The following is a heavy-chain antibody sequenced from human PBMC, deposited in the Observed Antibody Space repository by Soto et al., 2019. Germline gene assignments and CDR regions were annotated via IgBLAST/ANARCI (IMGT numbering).Heavy chain of an antibody. J-gene: IGHJ5*02. CDR2: IDYSGNT. D-gene: IGHD3-9*01. CDR1: GDSITDGDYF. V-gene: IGHV4-31*03. Sequence: KTSETLSLTCSVSGDSITDGDYFWSWIRHHPGKGLEWLGYIDYSGNTYYNPSLKSRLFISVATSKNQFSLNLSSVTAADTAVYYCARKPMGYDVLTGLKCFDLWGQGILVTASS. CDR3: ARKPMGYDVLTGLKCFDL.